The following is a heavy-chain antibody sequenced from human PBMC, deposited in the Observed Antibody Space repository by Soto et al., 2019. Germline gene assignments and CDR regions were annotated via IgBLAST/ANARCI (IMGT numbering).Heavy chain of an antibody. CDR1: GYTFTTFA. D-gene: IGHD2-15*01. V-gene: IGHV1-3*01. J-gene: IGHJ4*02. CDR2: INAANGNT. CDR3: ARDILFDY. Sequence: ASVKVSCKASGYTFTTFAIHWVRQAPGQRLEWMGWINAANGNTQYSQKFQGRVTITRDTSASTAFLELSSLRSEDTAVYYCARDILFDYWGQG.